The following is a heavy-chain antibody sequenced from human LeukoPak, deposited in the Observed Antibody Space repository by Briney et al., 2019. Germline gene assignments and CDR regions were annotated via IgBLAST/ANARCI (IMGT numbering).Heavy chain of an antibody. CDR1: GFTFSTYA. Sequence: PGGSLRLSCAASGFTFSTYAMSWVRQAPGKGLDWVSTIPGSGGITYYADSVKGRFTISTDNSKNTVYLQMNSLRAEDTAVYYCVKDYYVAWGQGTLVTVSS. CDR3: VKDYYVA. D-gene: IGHD3-10*02. V-gene: IGHV3-23*01. J-gene: IGHJ1*01. CDR2: IPGSGGIT.